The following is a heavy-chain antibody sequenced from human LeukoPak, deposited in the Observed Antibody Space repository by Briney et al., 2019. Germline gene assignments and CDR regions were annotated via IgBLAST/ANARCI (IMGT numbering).Heavy chain of an antibody. Sequence: GESLEISCKASGYSFTSYWIGWVRQMPGKGLEWTGIIHPRDSDTRYSPSFQGQVTISADKSISTAYLQWSSLKASDTAMYYCAKYNDDSKGSFAIWGQGTMVTVSS. V-gene: IGHV5-51*01. CDR1: GYSFTSYW. J-gene: IGHJ3*02. D-gene: IGHD3-22*01. CDR2: IHPRDSDT. CDR3: AKYNDDSKGSFAI.